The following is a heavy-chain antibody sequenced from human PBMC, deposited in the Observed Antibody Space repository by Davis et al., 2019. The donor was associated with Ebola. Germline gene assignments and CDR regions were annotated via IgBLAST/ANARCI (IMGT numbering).Heavy chain of an antibody. D-gene: IGHD3-10*01. Sequence: PSETLSLTCTVSGVSISRHYWSWIRQPPGKSLEWIGSIYYTGSAHYNSSLASRATISVDTSKNQSSLKLTSVTAADTAMYYCSERGSSVWGQGTLVTVSS. CDR2: IYYTGSA. V-gene: IGHV4-59*03. CDR3: SERGSSV. CDR1: GVSISRHY. J-gene: IGHJ4*02.